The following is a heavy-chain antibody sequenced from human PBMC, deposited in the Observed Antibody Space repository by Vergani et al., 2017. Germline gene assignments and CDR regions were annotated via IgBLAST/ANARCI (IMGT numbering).Heavy chain of an antibody. CDR3: TRDADIAAASVWYDR. V-gene: IGHV1-69*13. D-gene: IGHD6-13*01. CDR2: IIPIFVTA. Sequence: QVQLVQSGAEVKKPGSSVKVSCKASGGTFSSYAISWVRQAPGQGLEWMGRIIPIFVTANYAQKFQGRVTITADESTSTAYMELSILRSEDTAVYYCTRDADIAAASVWYDRWGQGTLLTVSS. J-gene: IGHJ5*02. CDR1: GGTFSSYA.